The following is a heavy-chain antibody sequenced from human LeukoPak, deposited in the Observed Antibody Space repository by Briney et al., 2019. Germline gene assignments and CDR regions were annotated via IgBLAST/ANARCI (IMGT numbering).Heavy chain of an antibody. Sequence: PGGSLRLSCAASGFTFSSYWMHWVRQAPGKGLVWVSCINTDGSSTSYADSVKGRFTVSRDNAKNTLYLQMNSLRAEDTAVYYCASLSRIAAAKDYWGQGTLVTVSS. J-gene: IGHJ4*02. CDR1: GFTFSSYW. D-gene: IGHD6-13*01. CDR3: ASLSRIAAAKDY. CDR2: INTDGSST. V-gene: IGHV3-74*01.